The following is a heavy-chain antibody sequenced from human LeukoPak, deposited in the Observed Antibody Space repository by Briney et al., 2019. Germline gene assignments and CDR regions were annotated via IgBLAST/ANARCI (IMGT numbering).Heavy chain of an antibody. CDR2: IIPIFGTA. J-gene: IGHJ4*02. V-gene: IGHV1-69*13. Sequence: PVKVSSRPSEGTFTANPTSWWQQAPEQGLEGMGGIIPIFGTANCAQKFQGRVTITVDESTSTAYMELSSLRSEDTAVYYCARLLVALENNDYWGQGTLVTVSS. D-gene: IGHD2-15*01. CDR3: ARLLVALENNDY. CDR1: EGTFTANP.